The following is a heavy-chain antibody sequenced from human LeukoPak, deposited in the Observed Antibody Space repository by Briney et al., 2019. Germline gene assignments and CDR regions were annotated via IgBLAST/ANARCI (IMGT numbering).Heavy chain of an antibody. CDR3: ARDFGGADYYGSGSYRHYYYYYYMDV. CDR1: GGSFSSSNYD. Sequence: SETLSLTCTVSGGSFSSSNYDWGWIRQPPGKGLEWIGTIYYSGSTYYNPSLKSRVTISVATSKNQFSLKLSSVTAADTAVCYCARDFGGADYYGSGSYRHYYYYYYMDVWGKGTTVTISS. V-gene: IGHV4-39*02. CDR2: IYYSGST. J-gene: IGHJ6*03. D-gene: IGHD3-10*01.